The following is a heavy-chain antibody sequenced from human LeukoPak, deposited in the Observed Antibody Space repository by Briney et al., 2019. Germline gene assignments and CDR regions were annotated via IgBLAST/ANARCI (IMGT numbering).Heavy chain of an antibody. V-gene: IGHV4-38-2*02. D-gene: IGHD6-13*01. Sequence: SETLSLTCTVSGYPISSGYYWGWIRQSPGKALEWIGNIHHSGNTNYNPSLKSRVTIALDTSKNQFSLKVSSVTAADTGVYYCAREILATSIAAPYYWGQGTLVTVSS. CDR2: IHHSGNT. CDR3: AREILATSIAAPYY. CDR1: GYPISSGYY. J-gene: IGHJ4*02.